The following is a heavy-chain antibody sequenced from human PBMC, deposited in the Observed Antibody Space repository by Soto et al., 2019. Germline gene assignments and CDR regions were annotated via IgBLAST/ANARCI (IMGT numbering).Heavy chain of an antibody. CDR1: GFTFSSYA. CDR2: ISYGGTNK. D-gene: IGHD4-17*01. Sequence: QVQLVESGGGVVQPGVSLRLSCAASGFTFSSYAMHWVRQAPGKGLEWVALISYGGTNKYYADSVKGRFTISRDNSKNTLYLQMNGLRAEDTAVYYCAKGGYGDEPLFYYMDVWGNGTTATVSS. V-gene: IGHV3-30*18. J-gene: IGHJ6*03. CDR3: AKGGYGDEPLFYYMDV.